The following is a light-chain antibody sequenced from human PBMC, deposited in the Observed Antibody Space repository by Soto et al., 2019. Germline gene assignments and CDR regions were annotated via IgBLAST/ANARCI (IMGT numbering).Light chain of an antibody. CDR1: QDIGSW. CDR3: QQLSTYPST. Sequence: DIQVTQSPSSVSASVGDRVTITCRAGQDIGSWLTWYQHKPGEAPKLLIFAASTLQSGVPSRFSSSGSGTDFTLTISSLQAEDFATYYCQQLSTYPSTFGGGTKVDIK. CDR2: AAS. V-gene: IGKV1-12*02. J-gene: IGKJ4*01.